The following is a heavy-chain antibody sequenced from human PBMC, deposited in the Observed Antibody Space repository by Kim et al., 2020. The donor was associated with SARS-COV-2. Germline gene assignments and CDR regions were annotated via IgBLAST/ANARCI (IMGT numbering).Heavy chain of an antibody. D-gene: IGHD3-10*01. V-gene: IGHV1-69*02. J-gene: IGHJ5*02. CDR1: GGTFSSYT. CDR2: IIPILGIA. CDR3: ASLWFGDTGINWFDP. Sequence: SSVKVSCKASGGTFSSYTISWVRQAPGQGLEWMGRIIPILGIANYAQKFQGRVTITADKSTSTAYMELSSLRSEDTAVYYCASLWFGDTGINWFDPWGQGTLVTVSS.